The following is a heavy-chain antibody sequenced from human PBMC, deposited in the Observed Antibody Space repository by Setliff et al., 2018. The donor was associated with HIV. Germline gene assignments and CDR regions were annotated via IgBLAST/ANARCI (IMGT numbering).Heavy chain of an antibody. V-gene: IGHV4-34*01. J-gene: IGHJ4*02. CDR3: ARHKGFGEFYFDY. CDR2: INHSEDT. CDR1: GGSFSGHQ. Sequence: PSETLSLTCAVYGGSFSGHQWSWIRQPPGKGLEWIGEINHSEDTNYNSFLKSRVTISLDMSKNQFSLKLSSVTAADTAVYYCARHKGFGEFYFDYWGQGTLVTVSS. D-gene: IGHD3-10*01.